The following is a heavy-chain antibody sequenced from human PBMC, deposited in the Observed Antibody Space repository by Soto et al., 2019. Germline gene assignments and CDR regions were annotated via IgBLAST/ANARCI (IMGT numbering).Heavy chain of an antibody. J-gene: IGHJ4*02. CDR3: AKRGSGSQFDY. D-gene: IGHD1-26*01. Sequence: EVQLLESGGGLVQPGGSLRPSCAASGLTFSSYAMSWVRQAPGKGLEWVSVISGSGGSTYYADSVKGRFTISRDNSKNTLYLQMNSLRAEDTAVYYCAKRGSGSQFDYWGQGTLVTVSS. CDR2: ISGSGGST. CDR1: GLTFSSYA. V-gene: IGHV3-23*01.